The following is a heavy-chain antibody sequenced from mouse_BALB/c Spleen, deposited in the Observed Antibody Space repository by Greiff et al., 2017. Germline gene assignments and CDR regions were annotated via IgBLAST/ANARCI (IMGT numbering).Heavy chain of an antibody. CDR3: AIGFYWYFDV. CDR1: GYSFTSYW. J-gene: IGHJ1*01. V-gene: IGHV1-4*01. D-gene: IGHD3-2*02. Sequence: QVQLQQSGTVLARPGASVKMSCKASGYSFTSYWMHWVKQRPGQGLEWIGYINPSTGYTEYNQKFKDKATLTADKSSSTAYMQLSSLTSEDSAVYYCAIGFYWYFDVWGAGTSVTVSS. CDR2: INPSTGYT.